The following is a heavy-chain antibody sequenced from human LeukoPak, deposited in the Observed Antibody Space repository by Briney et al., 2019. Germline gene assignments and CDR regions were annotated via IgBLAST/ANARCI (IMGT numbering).Heavy chain of an antibody. Sequence: GESLKISFKGSGYRFTSYWIGWVRQMPGKGLEWMGIIYPGDSDTRYSPSFQGQVTISADKSISTAYLQWSSLKASDTAMYYCARHVSKSSSPFDYWGQGTLVTVSS. CDR2: IYPGDSDT. V-gene: IGHV5-51*01. CDR1: GYRFTSYW. J-gene: IGHJ4*02. D-gene: IGHD6-6*01. CDR3: ARHVSKSSSPFDY.